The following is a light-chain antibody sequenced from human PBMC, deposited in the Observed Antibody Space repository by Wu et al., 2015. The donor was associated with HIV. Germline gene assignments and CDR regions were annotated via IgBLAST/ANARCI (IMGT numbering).Light chain of an antibody. Sequence: DIQMTQSPSSLSASVGDRVTITCRASQSISSYLNWYQQKPGKAPKLLIYAASSLQSGVPSRFSGSGSGTDFTLTISSLQPEDVATYFCQQSYITPGTFGQGTKLEIK. CDR3: QQSYITPGT. V-gene: IGKV1-39*01. CDR2: AAS. J-gene: IGKJ2*01. CDR1: QSISSY.